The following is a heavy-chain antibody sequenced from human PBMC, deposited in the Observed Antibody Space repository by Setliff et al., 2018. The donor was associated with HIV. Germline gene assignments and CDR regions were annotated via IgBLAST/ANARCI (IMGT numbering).Heavy chain of an antibody. J-gene: IGHJ5*02. CDR2: ISPIIGNA. CDR3: ARDLGSGRRWFDP. CDR1: GGTFSSYA. V-gene: IGHV1-69*10. Sequence: GASVKVSCKASGGTFSSYAITWVRQAPGQGLEWMGGISPIIGNANYAQKFQGRITITADKSTSTAYMELSSLRYEDTAVYYCARDLGSGRRWFDPWGQGTMVTVSS. D-gene: IGHD3-10*01.